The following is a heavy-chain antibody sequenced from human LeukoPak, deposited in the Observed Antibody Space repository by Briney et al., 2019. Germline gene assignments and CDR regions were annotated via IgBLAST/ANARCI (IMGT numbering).Heavy chain of an antibody. D-gene: IGHD6-13*01. J-gene: IGHJ4*02. CDR2: IYYSGST. Sequence: PSETLSLTCTVSGGSISSSSYYWGWIRQPPGKGLEWIGYIYYSGSTNYNPSLKSRVTISVDTSKNQFSLKLSSVTAADTAVYYCARDRAGSWFDYWGQGTLVTVSS. V-gene: IGHV4-61*01. CDR3: ARDRAGSWFDY. CDR1: GGSISSSSYY.